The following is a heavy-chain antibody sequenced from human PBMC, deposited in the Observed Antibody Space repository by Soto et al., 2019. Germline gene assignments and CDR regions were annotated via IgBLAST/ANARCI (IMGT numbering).Heavy chain of an antibody. Sequence: GGSLRLSCAASGFTFSNAWMNWVRQAPGKGLEWVGRIKSKTDGGTTDYAAPVKGRFTISKDDSKNTLYLQMNSLKTEDTAVYYFFTSFFNDSGVYYISQRAEFSQHGGKGTLVTVSS. V-gene: IGHV3-15*07. J-gene: IGHJ1*01. CDR1: GFTFSNAW. CDR3: FTSFFNDSGVYYISQRAEFSQH. D-gene: IGHD3-22*01. CDR2: IKSKTDGGTT.